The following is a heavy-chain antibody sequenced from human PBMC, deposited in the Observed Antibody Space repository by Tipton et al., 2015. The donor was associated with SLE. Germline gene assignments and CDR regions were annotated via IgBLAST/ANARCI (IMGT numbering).Heavy chain of an antibody. V-gene: IGHV4-59*12. CDR2: IYYSGST. D-gene: IGHD6-13*01. J-gene: IGHJ4*02. CDR3: ASLEQQLYYFDY. CDR1: GGSISSYY. Sequence: TLSLTCTVSGGSISSYYWNWIRQPPGKGLEWIGYIYYSGSTNYNPSLKSRVTISVDTSKNQFSLKLSSVTAADTAVYYCASLEQQLYYFDYWGQGTLVTVSS.